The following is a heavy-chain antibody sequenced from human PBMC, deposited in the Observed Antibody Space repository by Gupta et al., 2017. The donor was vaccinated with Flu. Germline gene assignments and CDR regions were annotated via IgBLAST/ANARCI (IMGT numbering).Heavy chain of an antibody. J-gene: IGHJ4*02. Sequence: EVQLLESGGGLVQPGGSLRLSCAASGFTFSTYDMSWVRQAPGKGLEWVSTISGSGASTYYADSVKGRFTISRDNSKNTLFLQMNSLRVGDTALYYCTIEKGYSSGWPPLDCWGQGTLVTVSS. V-gene: IGHV3-23*01. CDR2: ISGSGAST. CDR1: GFTFSTYD. CDR3: TIEKGYSSGWPPLDC. D-gene: IGHD6-19*01.